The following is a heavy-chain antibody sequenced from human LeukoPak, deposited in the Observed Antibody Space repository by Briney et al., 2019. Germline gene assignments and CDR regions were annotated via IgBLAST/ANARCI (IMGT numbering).Heavy chain of an antibody. V-gene: IGHV3-53*01. D-gene: IGHD4-17*01. J-gene: IGHJ6*04. CDR3: ARDPPYGDRALDV. CDR1: GFTVSSNY. Sequence: GGSLRLSCAASGFTVSSNYMSWVRQAPGKGLEWVSFIYSGGSTYYADSVKGRFTISRDNSKNKLYLQMNSLRAEGTAVYYCARDPPYGDRALDVWGKGTTVTVSS. CDR2: IYSGGST.